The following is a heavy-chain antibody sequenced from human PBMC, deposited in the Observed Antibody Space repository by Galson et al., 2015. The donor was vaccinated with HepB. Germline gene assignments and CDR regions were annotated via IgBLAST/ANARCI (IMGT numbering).Heavy chain of an antibody. D-gene: IGHD4-23*01. J-gene: IGHJ4*02. CDR3: AKSPDYGGNDMGY. V-gene: IGHV3-23*01. CDR2: IGGSGGRT. Sequence: SLRLSCAASGFTFSTYAMSWVRQAPGKGLEWVSAIGGSGGRTYYADSVKGRFTISRDNSKNTLYLQMNTLRAEDTAVYYCAKSPDYGGNDMGYWGRGTLVTVSS. CDR1: GFTFSTYA.